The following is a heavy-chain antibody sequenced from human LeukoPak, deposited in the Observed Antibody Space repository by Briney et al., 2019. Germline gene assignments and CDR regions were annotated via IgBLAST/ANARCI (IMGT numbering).Heavy chain of an antibody. J-gene: IGHJ4*02. CDR3: ARRGIAAAPFDY. Sequence: ASVKVSCKASGGTFSSYAISWVRQATGQGLEWMGGMIPIFGTANYAQKFQGRVTITADASTSTAYMELSSLRSEDTAVYYCARRGIAAAPFDYWGQGTLVTVPS. V-gene: IGHV1-69*13. CDR2: MIPIFGTA. CDR1: GGTFSSYA. D-gene: IGHD6-13*01.